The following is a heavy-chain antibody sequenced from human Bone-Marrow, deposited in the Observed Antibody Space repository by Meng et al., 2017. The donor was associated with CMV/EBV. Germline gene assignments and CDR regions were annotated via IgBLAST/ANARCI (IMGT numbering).Heavy chain of an antibody. V-gene: IGHV4-39*01. CDR3: VLYSSSSAAF. Sequence: TCTVAGGSTSSTTYHGGWIRQPPGKGLEWIGTIYYTGITYYNPSLRSRLTISVDTSKTQFSLTLTSVTAADTALYYCVLYSSSSAAFWGQGALVTVSS. CDR1: GGSTSSTTYH. CDR2: IYYTGIT. D-gene: IGHD6-6*01. J-gene: IGHJ4*02.